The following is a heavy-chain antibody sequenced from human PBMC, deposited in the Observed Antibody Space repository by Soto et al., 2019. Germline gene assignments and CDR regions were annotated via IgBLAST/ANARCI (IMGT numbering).Heavy chain of an antibody. CDR2: IWYDGSNK. Sequence: QVQLVESGGGVVQPGRSLRLSCAASGFTFSSYCMHWVRQAPGKGLEWVAVIWYDGSNKYYADSVKGRFTISRDNSKNTLYLQMNSLRAEDTAVYYCARERGIAVAMDVWGQGTTVTVSS. CDR1: GFTFSSYC. J-gene: IGHJ6*02. CDR3: ARERGIAVAMDV. V-gene: IGHV3-33*01. D-gene: IGHD6-19*01.